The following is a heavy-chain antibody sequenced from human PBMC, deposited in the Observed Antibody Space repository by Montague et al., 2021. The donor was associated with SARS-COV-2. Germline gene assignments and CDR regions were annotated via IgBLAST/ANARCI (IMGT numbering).Heavy chain of an antibody. CDR1: GDSASSNSAA. CDR2: TYYRSKWDN. Sequence: CAISGDSASSNSAAWNWIRQSPSRGLEWLGRTYYRSKWDNDYAVSVKSRITINPDTSKNQFSLQLNSVTPEDTTVYYCARDLKPPGDILTGYLPYYYYMDVWGKGPTATVSS. V-gene: IGHV6-1*01. D-gene: IGHD3-9*01. CDR3: ARDLKPPGDILTGYLPYYYYMDV. J-gene: IGHJ6*03.